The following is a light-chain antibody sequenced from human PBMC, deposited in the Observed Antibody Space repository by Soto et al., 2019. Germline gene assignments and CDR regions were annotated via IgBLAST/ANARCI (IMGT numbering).Light chain of an antibody. J-gene: IGKJ1*01. V-gene: IGKV1-39*01. CDR3: QQTYSTPSTWT. Sequence: DVQMAHSPSSLSASVGDRVTITCRASQTISSYLNWYQQTPGRAPKLLIYAASSLQGGAPSRFSGSGSGTNFTLTISSLQPEDFATFYCQQTYSTPSTWTFGQGTKVDIK. CDR1: QTISSY. CDR2: AAS.